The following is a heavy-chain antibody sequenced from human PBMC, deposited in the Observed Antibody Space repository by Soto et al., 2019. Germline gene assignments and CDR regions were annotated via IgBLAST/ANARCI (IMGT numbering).Heavy chain of an antibody. D-gene: IGHD5-18*01. CDR2: IYTSGST. CDR1: GGSISSYY. V-gene: IGHV4-4*07. Sequence: SETLSLTCTVSGGSISSYYWSWIRQPAGKGLEWIGRIYTSGSTNYNPSLKSRVTMSVDTSKNQFSLKLSSVTAADTAVYYCARGEYRYGYNWFDPWGQGTLVTVSS. J-gene: IGHJ5*02. CDR3: ARGEYRYGYNWFDP.